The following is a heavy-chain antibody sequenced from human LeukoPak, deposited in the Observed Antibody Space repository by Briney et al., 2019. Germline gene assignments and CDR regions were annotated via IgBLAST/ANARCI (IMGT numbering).Heavy chain of an antibody. CDR3: AKDLYSTDWSPHYYYYFGMDV. CDR2: ISYDGSNK. V-gene: IGHV3-30*18. CDR1: GFTFSYYG. J-gene: IGHJ6*02. Sequence: PGRSLRLSCAASGFTFSYYGMHWVRQTPGKGLQWVAVISYDGSNKYYADSVKGRFTISRDNSKNTLFLQMNSLRAEDTAVYYCAKDLYSTDWSPHYYYYFGMDVWGQGTTVTVSS. D-gene: IGHD6-19*01.